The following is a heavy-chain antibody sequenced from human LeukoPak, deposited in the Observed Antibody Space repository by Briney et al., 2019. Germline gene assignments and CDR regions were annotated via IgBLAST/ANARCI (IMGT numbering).Heavy chain of an antibody. D-gene: IGHD5-18*01. J-gene: IGHJ4*02. V-gene: IGHV4-34*01. Sequence: SETLSLTCGVYDGSFSGYYWSWIRQPPGKGLEWIGEINHSGSTNYNPSLKSRVTISVDTSKNQFSLKLSSVTAADTAVYYCVRGVHRIQLWFHYWGQGTLVTVSS. CDR2: INHSGST. CDR1: DGSFSGYY. CDR3: VRGVHRIQLWFHY.